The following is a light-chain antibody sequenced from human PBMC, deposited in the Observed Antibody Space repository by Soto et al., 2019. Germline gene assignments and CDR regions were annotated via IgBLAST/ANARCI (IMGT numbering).Light chain of an antibody. CDR3: HYYDDSPPFP. Sequence: EIVMTQSPATLSVSPGERATLSCRASQSVGSDLAWYQQKPGQAPRLVIYDIFTRATGIPARFSGSGSGTDFTLTISRLEPEDFAVYYCHYYDDSPPFPFGPGTKVDIK. J-gene: IGKJ3*01. V-gene: IGKV3D-15*01. CDR2: DIF. CDR1: QSVGSD.